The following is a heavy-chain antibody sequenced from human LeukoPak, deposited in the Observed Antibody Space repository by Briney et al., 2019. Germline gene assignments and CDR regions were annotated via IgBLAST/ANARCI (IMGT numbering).Heavy chain of an antibody. J-gene: IGHJ4*02. V-gene: IGHV4-34*01. CDR1: GGSFSGYY. D-gene: IGHD3-22*01. Sequence: KPSETLSLACAHGGSFSGYYWSWIRQPPGKGLERIGEINHSGSTNYNPSLKSRVTISVDTSKNQFSLKLSSVTAADTAVYYCARATYYYDSSGYRGGYYFDYWGQGTLVTVSS. CDR2: INHSGST. CDR3: ARATYYYDSSGYRGGYYFDY.